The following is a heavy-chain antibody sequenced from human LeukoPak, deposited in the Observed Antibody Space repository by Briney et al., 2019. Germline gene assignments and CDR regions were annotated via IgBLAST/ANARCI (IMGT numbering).Heavy chain of an antibody. CDR2: INAGNGNT. Sequence: GASVEVSCKASGYTFTSYAMHWVRQAPGQRLEWMGWINAGNGNTKYSQEFQGRVTITRDTSASTAYMELSSLRSEDMAVYYCARYYSGYDYGYYMDVWGKGTTVTISS. D-gene: IGHD5-12*01. J-gene: IGHJ6*03. CDR3: ARYYSGYDYGYYMDV. V-gene: IGHV1-3*03. CDR1: GYTFTSYA.